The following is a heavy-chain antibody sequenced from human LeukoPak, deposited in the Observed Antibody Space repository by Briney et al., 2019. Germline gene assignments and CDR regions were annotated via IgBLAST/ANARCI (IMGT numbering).Heavy chain of an antibody. J-gene: IGHJ3*02. CDR3: ARNNIAARRLGAFDI. CDR2: IYPGDSDT. V-gene: IGHV5-51*01. Sequence: GESLKISCKGSGYSFTSYWIGWVRQMPGKGLEWMGIIYPGDSDTRYSPSFQGQVTISADKSISTAYLQWSSLKASDTAMYYCARNNIAARRLGAFDIWGQGTMVTVSS. D-gene: IGHD6-6*01. CDR1: GYSFTSYW.